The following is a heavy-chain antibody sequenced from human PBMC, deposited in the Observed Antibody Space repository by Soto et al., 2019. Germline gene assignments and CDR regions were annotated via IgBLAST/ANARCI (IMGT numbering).Heavy chain of an antibody. V-gene: IGHV7-4-1*01. CDR3: ARDWWGSSDDYYGMDV. Sequence: ASVKVSCKASGYTFTSYAMNWVRQAPGQGLEWMGWINTNTGNPTYAQGFTGRFVFSLDTSVSTAYLQICSLKAEDTAVYYCARDWWGSSDDYYGMDVWGQGTTVTVSS. J-gene: IGHJ6*02. CDR1: GYTFTSYA. CDR2: INTNTGNP. D-gene: IGHD6-6*01.